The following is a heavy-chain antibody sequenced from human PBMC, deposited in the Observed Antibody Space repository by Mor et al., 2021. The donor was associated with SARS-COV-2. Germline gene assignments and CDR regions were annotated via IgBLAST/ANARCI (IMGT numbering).Heavy chain of an antibody. V-gene: IGHV3-30*02. J-gene: IGHJ4*02. CDR3: AKTPDDYGDYYFDY. D-gene: IGHD4-17*01. Sequence: GSNKYYADSVKGRFTISRDNSKNTLYLQMNSLRAEDTAVYYCAKTPDDYGDYYFDYWGQGTL. CDR2: GSNK.